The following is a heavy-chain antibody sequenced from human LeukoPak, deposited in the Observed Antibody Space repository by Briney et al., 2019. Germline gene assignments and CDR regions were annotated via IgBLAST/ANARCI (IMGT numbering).Heavy chain of an antibody. D-gene: IGHD1-26*01. CDR3: VRGGLYHYSGASGDY. J-gene: IGHJ4*02. CDR2: ISSSGSTI. CDR1: GFTFSSYE. Sequence: PGGSLRLSCAASGFTFSSYEMNWVRQAPGKGLEWVSYISSSGSTIYYADSVKGRFTISRDNAKNSLYLQLSSLGAEDTAVYYCVRGGLYHYSGASGDYWGQGTLVTVSS. V-gene: IGHV3-48*03.